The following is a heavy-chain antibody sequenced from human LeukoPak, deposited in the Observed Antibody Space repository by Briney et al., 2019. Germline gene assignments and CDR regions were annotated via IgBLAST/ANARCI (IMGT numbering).Heavy chain of an antibody. CDR2: FDPEDGET. D-gene: IGHD3-16*02. CDR3: ARESLRLGELSPDFDY. V-gene: IGHV1-24*01. CDR1: GYTLTELS. Sequence: ASVKVSCKVSGYTLTELSMHWVRQAPGKGLEWMGGFDPEDGETIYAQKFQGRVTMTEDTSTDTAYMELSSLRSEDTAVYYCARESLRLGELSPDFDYWGQGTLVTVSS. J-gene: IGHJ4*02.